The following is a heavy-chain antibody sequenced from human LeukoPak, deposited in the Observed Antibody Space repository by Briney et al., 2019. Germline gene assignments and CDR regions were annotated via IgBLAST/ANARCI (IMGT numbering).Heavy chain of an antibody. CDR1: GGSINNYY. D-gene: IGHD3-22*01. CDR2: IYYSGST. V-gene: IGHV4-59*01. CDR3: GSLSPGDSNTYYWRFDS. Sequence: PSETLSLTCTVSGGSINNYYWSRIRQPPGKGLEWIGYIYYSGSTNYNPSLKSRVTMSVDTSKNQFSLKLSSVIAADTAVYYCGSLSPGDSNTYYWRFDSWGQGTLVTVSS. J-gene: IGHJ4*02.